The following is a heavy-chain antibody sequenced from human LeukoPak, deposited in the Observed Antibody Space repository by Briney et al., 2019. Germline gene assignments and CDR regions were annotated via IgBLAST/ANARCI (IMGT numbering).Heavy chain of an antibody. J-gene: IGHJ5*02. CDR2: INHSGST. CDR3: ATRTTSLTRTENYDILTGYFVWFDP. Sequence: SETLSLTCTVSGGSISSSSYYWSWIRQPPGKGLEWIGEINHSGSTNYNPSLKSRVTISVDTSKNQFSLKLSSVTAADTAVYYCATRTTSLTRTENYDILTGYFVWFDPWGQGTLVTVSS. CDR1: GGSISSSSYY. V-gene: IGHV4-39*07. D-gene: IGHD3-9*01.